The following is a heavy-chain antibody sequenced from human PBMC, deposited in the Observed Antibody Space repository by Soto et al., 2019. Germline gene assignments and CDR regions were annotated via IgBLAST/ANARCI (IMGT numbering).Heavy chain of an antibody. V-gene: IGHV3-33*08. CDR3: ARDRIHYFDY. Sequence: GGSLRLSCAASGFTFSSYGMHWVRQAPGKGLEWVAVIWYDGSNKYYAESVKGRFTISRDNSKNTLYLQMNSLRVEDTAVYYSARDRIHYFDYWGQGTLVTVSS. CDR2: IWYDGSNK. J-gene: IGHJ4*02. CDR1: GFTFSSYG.